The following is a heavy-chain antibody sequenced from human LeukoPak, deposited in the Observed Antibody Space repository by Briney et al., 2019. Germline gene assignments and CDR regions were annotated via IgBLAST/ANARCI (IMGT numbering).Heavy chain of an antibody. CDR3: AREIDVGKGAPNFDY. CDR1: GGSISSGSYY. J-gene: IGHJ4*02. V-gene: IGHV4-61*02. D-gene: IGHD1-26*01. CDR2: IYTSGST. Sequence: SETLSLTCTVSGGSISSGSYYWSWIRQPAGKGLEWIGRIYTSGSTNYNPSLKSRVTISVDTSKNQFSLKLSSVTAADTAVYYCAREIDVGKGAPNFDYWGQGTLVTVSS.